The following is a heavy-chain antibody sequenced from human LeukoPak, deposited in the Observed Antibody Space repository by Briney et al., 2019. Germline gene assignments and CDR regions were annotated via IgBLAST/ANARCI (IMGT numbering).Heavy chain of an antibody. CDR1: GFTFSSYS. CDR3: ARDTYYGSGKYSMDV. J-gene: IGHJ6*02. Sequence: SGGSLRLSCAASGFTFSSYSMNWVRQAPGKGLEWVSSISSSSSYIYYADSVKGRFTISRDNAKNSLYLQMNSLRAEDTAVYYCARDTYYGSGKYSMDVWGQGTTVTVSS. D-gene: IGHD3-10*01. CDR2: ISSSSSYI. V-gene: IGHV3-21*01.